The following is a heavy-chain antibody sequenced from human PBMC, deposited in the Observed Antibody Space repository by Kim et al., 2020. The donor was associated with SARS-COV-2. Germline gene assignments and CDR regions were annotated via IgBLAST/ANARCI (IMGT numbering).Heavy chain of an antibody. CDR3: VKSRGPGSHWFDP. D-gene: IGHD3-10*01. Sequence: GGSLRLSCAASGFTFANYAMSWVRQAPGMGLEWVSTISDKTYAADSVKGRFTISRDDSKNTVYLQMNSLRVGDTAMYHCVKSRGPGSHWFDPWGQGTLVTVSS. V-gene: IGHV3-23*01. CDR1: GFTFANYA. J-gene: IGHJ5*02. CDR2: ISDKT.